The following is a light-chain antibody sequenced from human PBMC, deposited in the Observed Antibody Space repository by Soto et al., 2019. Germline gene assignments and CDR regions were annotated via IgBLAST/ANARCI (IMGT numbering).Light chain of an antibody. J-gene: IGLJ1*01. CDR1: TSDVGAYNY. CDR2: DVS. V-gene: IGLV2-14*01. CDR3: SSYTTTDTYV. Sequence: QSALTQPASVSGSPGQSITISCTGTTSDVGAYNYVSWFQQYPGKAPKLMIYDVSTRPSGVSYRFSGSKSGNTASLTISGLQAEDEADYYCSSYTTTDTYVLGTGTKLTVL.